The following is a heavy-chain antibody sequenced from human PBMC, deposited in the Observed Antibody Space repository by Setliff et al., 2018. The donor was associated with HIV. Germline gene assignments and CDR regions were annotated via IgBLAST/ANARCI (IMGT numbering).Heavy chain of an antibody. CDR2: IYYNGGT. V-gene: IGHV4-59*01. CDR3: ARDGYSSGWYIYSFDP. D-gene: IGHD6-19*01. J-gene: IGHJ5*02. Sequence: PSETLSLTCTVSGGSISSYYWSWIRQPPGKGLEWIGYIYYNGGTNYNPSLKSRVSISVDTSKNQFSLKLSSVTAADTAVYYCARDGYSSGWYIYSFDPWGQGTLVTVSS. CDR1: GGSISSYY.